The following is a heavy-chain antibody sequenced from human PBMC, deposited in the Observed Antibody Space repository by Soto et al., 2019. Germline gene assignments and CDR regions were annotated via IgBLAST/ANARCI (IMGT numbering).Heavy chain of an antibody. V-gene: IGHV1-69*12. Sequence: QVQLVQSGAEVKKPGSSVKVSCKASGGTFSSYAISWVRQAPGQGLEWMGGIIPIFGTGNYAQKFQGRVTSTADESTSTAYMELSSLSSEDTAVYYCARARTSSCPVGGWCDPWGQGTLVTVSS. J-gene: IGHJ5*02. D-gene: IGHD2-15*01. CDR3: ARARTSSCPVGGWCDP. CDR2: IIPIFGTG. CDR1: GGTFSSYA.